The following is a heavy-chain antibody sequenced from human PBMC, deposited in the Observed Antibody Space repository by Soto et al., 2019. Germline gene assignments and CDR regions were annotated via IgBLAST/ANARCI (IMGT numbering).Heavy chain of an antibody. CDR2: INHSGST. D-gene: IGHD3-9*01. Sequence: SETLSLTCAVYGGSFSGYYWSWIRQPPGKGLEWIGEINHSGSTNYNPSLKSRVTISVDTSKNQFSLKLSSVTAADTAVYYCARVIRGLVSSAFDSWGQGTMVTVSS. CDR3: ARVIRGLVSSAFDS. V-gene: IGHV4-34*01. CDR1: GGSFSGYY. J-gene: IGHJ3*02.